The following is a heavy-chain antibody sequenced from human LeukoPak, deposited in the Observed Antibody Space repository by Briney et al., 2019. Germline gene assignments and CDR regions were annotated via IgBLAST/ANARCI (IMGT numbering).Heavy chain of an antibody. V-gene: IGHV1-2*06. CDR3: ARGYGSGSYHKY. Sequence: ASVKVSCKASGYTFTGYYMHWVRQAPGRGLERMGRINPNSGGTNYAQKFQGRVTMTRDTSISTAYMELSRLRSDDTAVYYCARGYGSGSYHKYWGQGTLVTVSS. CDR2: INPNSGGT. D-gene: IGHD3-10*01. J-gene: IGHJ4*02. CDR1: GYTFTGYY.